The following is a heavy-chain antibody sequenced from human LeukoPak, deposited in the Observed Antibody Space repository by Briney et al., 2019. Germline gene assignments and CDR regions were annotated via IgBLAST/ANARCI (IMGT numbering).Heavy chain of an antibody. CDR3: ARVLPYYYDSSGYSSFDY. V-gene: IGHV1-18*01. D-gene: IGHD3-22*01. Sequence: GASVKVSCKASGYTFTSYGISWVRQAPGQGLECMGWISAYNGNTNYAQKLQGRVTMTTDTSTSTAYMELRSLRSDDTAVYYCARVLPYYYDSSGYSSFDYWGQGTLVTVSS. CDR2: ISAYNGNT. J-gene: IGHJ4*02. CDR1: GYTFTSYG.